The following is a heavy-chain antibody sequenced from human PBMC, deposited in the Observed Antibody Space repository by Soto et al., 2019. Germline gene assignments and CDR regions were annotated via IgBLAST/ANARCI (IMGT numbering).Heavy chain of an antibody. Sequence: QVQLMESGGGVVQPGKSLTLSCEASGFNFNTYGMHWVRQAPGKGLEWVAVIWYDGSSQSYVDSVKGRFTISRDNSKNTVSLQMNSLRAEDTAVYYCARDKFPRTSPGYYLDYWGQGTLVTVSS. J-gene: IGHJ4*02. CDR2: IWYDGSSQ. D-gene: IGHD3-9*01. V-gene: IGHV3-33*01. CDR3: ARDKFPRTSPGYYLDY. CDR1: GFNFNTYG.